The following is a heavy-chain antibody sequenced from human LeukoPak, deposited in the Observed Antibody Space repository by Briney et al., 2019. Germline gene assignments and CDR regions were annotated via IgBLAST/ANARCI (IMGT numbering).Heavy chain of an antibody. Sequence: ASVKVSCKASGYTFTGYYMHWVRRAPGQGLEWMGWINPNSGGTNYAQKFQGWVTMTRDTSISTAYMELSRLRSDDTAVYYCARSGRYYDILTGYYLFDYWGQGTLVTVSS. CDR2: INPNSGGT. D-gene: IGHD3-9*01. V-gene: IGHV1-2*04. CDR1: GYTFTGYY. J-gene: IGHJ4*02. CDR3: ARSGRYYDILTGYYLFDY.